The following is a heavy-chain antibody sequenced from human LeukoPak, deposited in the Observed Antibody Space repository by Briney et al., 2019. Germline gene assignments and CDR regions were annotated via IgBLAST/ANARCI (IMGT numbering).Heavy chain of an antibody. D-gene: IGHD1-26*01. V-gene: IGHV4-34*01. Sequence: SETLSLTCAVYGGSFSGYYWSWIRQPPGKGLEWIGEINHSGSTNYNPSLKSRVTISVDTSKNQFSLKLSSVTAADTAVYYCARRKKVGAIFDYWGQGTLVTVSS. CDR2: INHSGST. J-gene: IGHJ4*02. CDR1: GGSFSGYY. CDR3: ARRKKVGAIFDY.